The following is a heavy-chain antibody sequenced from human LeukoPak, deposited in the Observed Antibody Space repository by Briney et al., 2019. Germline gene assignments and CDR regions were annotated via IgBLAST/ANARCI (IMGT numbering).Heavy chain of an antibody. D-gene: IGHD2-15*01. CDR1: GDSITSYY. Sequence: SSETLSLTCTVSGDSITSYYWNWIRQSAGKGLEWIGRIYISGSTNYNPSLRSRVTMSLDTSKNQFSLKLTSLTAADTAVYFCARGRPVRDCYDGSCSDLDYWGQGTLVTVSS. CDR3: ARGRPVRDCYDGSCSDLDY. CDR2: IYISGST. V-gene: IGHV4-4*07. J-gene: IGHJ4*02.